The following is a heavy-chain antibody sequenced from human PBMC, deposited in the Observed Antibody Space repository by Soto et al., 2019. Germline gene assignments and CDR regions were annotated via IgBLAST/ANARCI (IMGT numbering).Heavy chain of an antibody. CDR1: GFTFSSYA. CDR3: ARVSSGYYLAPIDY. Sequence: QVQLVESGGGVVQPGRSLRLSCAASGFTFSSYAMHWVRQAPGKGLEWVAVISYDGSNKYYADSVKGRFTISRDNSKNTLYLQMNSLRAEDTAVYYCARVSSGYYLAPIDYWGQGTLVTVSS. J-gene: IGHJ4*02. V-gene: IGHV3-30-3*01. CDR2: ISYDGSNK. D-gene: IGHD3-22*01.